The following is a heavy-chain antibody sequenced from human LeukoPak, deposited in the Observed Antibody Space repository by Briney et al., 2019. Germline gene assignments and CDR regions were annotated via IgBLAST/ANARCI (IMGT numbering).Heavy chain of an antibody. J-gene: IGHJ4*02. CDR1: GYTFTSYG. CDR3: ARDRGTFYYDSGGYFFDY. V-gene: IGHV1-18*01. Sequence: ASVKVSCKASGYTFTSYGISWVRQAPGQGLEWMGWISAYNGNTSYAQKLQGRVTMTTDTSTSTAYMELRSLRSDDTAVYYCARDRGTFYYDSGGYFFDYWGQGTLVTVSS. CDR2: ISAYNGNT. D-gene: IGHD3-22*01.